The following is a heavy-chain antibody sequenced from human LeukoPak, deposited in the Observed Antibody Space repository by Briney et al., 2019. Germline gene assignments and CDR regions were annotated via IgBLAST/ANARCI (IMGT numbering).Heavy chain of an antibody. D-gene: IGHD1-14*01. CDR2: IYDGATT. Sequence: GGSLRLSCAASGFISSNYMSWARQAPGKGLEWVSVIYDGATTYYADSVKGRFTISRDNSKNTLYLQMNSLRADDTAVYYCARDTGVVSAADYWGQGTLVTVSS. V-gene: IGHV3-53*01. CDR3: ARDTGVVSAADY. CDR1: GFISSNY. J-gene: IGHJ4*02.